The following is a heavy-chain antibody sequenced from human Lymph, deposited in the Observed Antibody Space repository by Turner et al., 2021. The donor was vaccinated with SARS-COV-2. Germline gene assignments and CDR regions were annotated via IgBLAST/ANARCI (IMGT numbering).Heavy chain of an antibody. CDR3: AKDLAGTYYSSFDY. CDR1: GFTFDDYA. J-gene: IGHJ4*02. V-gene: IGHV3-9*01. D-gene: IGHD1-26*01. CDR2: INWSGGSI. Sequence: EVQLVESGGGVVQPGRSLRLSCAASGFTFDDYAMHWVRQAPGKGLEWVSGINWSGGSIAYADSVKGRFTISRDNHKNSLYLQMNSLRAEDTAFYYCAKDLAGTYYSSFDYWGQGTLVTVSS.